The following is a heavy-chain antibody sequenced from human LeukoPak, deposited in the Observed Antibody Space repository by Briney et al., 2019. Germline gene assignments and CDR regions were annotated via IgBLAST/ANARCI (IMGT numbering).Heavy chain of an antibody. D-gene: IGHD6-13*01. J-gene: IGHJ4*02. CDR3: ARGVIAAAGLKDY. CDR2: ISSSSSYI. V-gene: IGHV3-21*01. CDR1: GFTFSSYS. Sequence: NPGGSLRLSCAASGFTFSSYSMNWVRQAPGKGLEWVSSISSSSSYIYYADSVKGRFTISRDNAKNSLYLQMNSLRAEDTAVYYCARGVIAAAGLKDYWGQGTLVTVSS.